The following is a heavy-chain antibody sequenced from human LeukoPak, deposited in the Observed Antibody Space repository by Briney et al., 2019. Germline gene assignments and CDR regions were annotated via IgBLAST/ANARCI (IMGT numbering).Heavy chain of an antibody. V-gene: IGHV4-39*07. CDR3: ARRRRSYYYDSSGYPLDY. D-gene: IGHD3-22*01. CDR1: GGSISSSSYY. CDR2: IYYSGST. Sequence: SETLSLTCTVSGGSISSSSYYWGWIRQPPGKGLEWIGSIYYSGSTYYNPSLKGRVTISVDTSKNQFSLKLSSVTAADTAVYYCARRRRSYYYDSSGYPLDYWGQGTLVTVSS. J-gene: IGHJ4*02.